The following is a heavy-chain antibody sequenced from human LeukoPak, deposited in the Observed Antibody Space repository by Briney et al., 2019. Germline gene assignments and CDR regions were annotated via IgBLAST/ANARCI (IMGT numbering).Heavy chain of an antibody. V-gene: IGHV4-4*07. Sequence: SETLSLTCTVSGGSISSYYWSWIRQPAGKGLEWIGRIYTSGSTNYNASLKSRVSMSVDTSKNQFSLKLSSVPAADTAVFYCARENGGSYREFDYWGQGTLVTVSS. CDR2: IYTSGST. J-gene: IGHJ4*02. D-gene: IGHD1-26*01. CDR1: GGSISSYY. CDR3: ARENGGSYREFDY.